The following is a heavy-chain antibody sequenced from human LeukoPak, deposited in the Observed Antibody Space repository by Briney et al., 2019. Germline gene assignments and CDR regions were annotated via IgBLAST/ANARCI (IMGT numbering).Heavy chain of an antibody. CDR1: GFTFSSYG. CDR3: AKVRGLGYCSGGSCLIDY. J-gene: IGHJ4*02. CDR2: IRYDGSNK. Sequence: QPGXXXRLSCAASGFTFSSYGMHWVRQAPGKGLEWVAFIRYDGSNKYYADSVKGRFTISRDNSKNTLYLQINSLRAEDTAVYYCAKVRGLGYCSGGSCLIDYWGQGTLVTVSS. V-gene: IGHV3-30*02. D-gene: IGHD2-15*01.